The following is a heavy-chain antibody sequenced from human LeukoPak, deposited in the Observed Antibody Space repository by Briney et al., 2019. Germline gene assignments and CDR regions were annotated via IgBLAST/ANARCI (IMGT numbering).Heavy chain of an antibody. CDR1: GHTFTTYA. J-gene: IGHJ4*01. D-gene: IGHD6-6*01. CDR2: INKDTGKS. CDR3: VLVPDTSPFDY. V-gene: IGHV7-4-1*02. Sequence: ASVSVSCKASGHTFTTYAMNWVRQAPGQGLEWMGWINKDTGKSTYAQAFTGRFVFSLDISVSTAYLQISSLKSEDTAIYYCVLVPDTSPFDYWGHGTLVTVSS.